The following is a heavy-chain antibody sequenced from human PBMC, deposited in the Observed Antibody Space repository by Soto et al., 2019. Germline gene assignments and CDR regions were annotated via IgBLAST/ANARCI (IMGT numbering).Heavy chain of an antibody. V-gene: IGHV3-23*01. Sequence: GGSLRLSCVASGLTFGSRAMSWVRQAPGEGLQWVATITDNGGDAKYADSVRGRFVISRDNSKKTLYLQMTSSTAEDSAMYFCARGSTESYPGSRIFDFWGRGTLVTVSS. J-gene: IGHJ4*02. D-gene: IGHD3-10*01. CDR2: ITDNGGDA. CDR1: GLTFGSRA. CDR3: ARGSTESYPGSRIFDF.